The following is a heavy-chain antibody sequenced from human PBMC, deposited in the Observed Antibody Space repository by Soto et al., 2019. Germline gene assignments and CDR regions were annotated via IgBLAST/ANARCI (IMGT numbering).Heavy chain of an antibody. J-gene: IGHJ4*02. V-gene: IGHV4-61*01. D-gene: IGHD2-2*01. Sequence: PSETLSLTCTVSGGSVSSGSYYWSWIRQPPGKGLEWIGYIYYSGSTNYNPSLKSRVTISVDTSKNQFSLKLSSVTAADTAVYYCASSDRSSTSCYSFDYWGQGTLVTVSS. CDR2: IYYSGST. CDR1: GGSVSSGSYY. CDR3: ASSDRSSTSCYSFDY.